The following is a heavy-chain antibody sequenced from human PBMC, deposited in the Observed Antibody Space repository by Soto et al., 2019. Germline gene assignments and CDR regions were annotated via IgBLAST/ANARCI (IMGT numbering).Heavy chain of an antibody. Sequence: ASVKVSCKASGYTFTNYDINWVRQAAGQGLEWMGWMSPYNGNTDYAQKLQGRITMTRDTSTSTAYMELRSLRSDDTAVYYCARDSCSGGSCPADYWGQGTLVTVSS. CDR3: ARDSCSGGSCPADY. V-gene: IGHV1-18*01. J-gene: IGHJ4*02. CDR1: GYTFTNYD. CDR2: MSPYNGNT. D-gene: IGHD2-15*01.